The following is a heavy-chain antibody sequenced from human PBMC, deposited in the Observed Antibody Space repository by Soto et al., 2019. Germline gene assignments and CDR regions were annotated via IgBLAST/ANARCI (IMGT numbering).Heavy chain of an antibody. J-gene: IGHJ4*02. Sequence: GGSLRLSCAASGFTFSSYAMSWVRQAPGKGLERVSAISGSGGSTYYADSVKGRFTISRDNSKNTLYLQMNSLRAEDTAVYYCAKDLTMVRGVISPRPAFDYWGQGTLVTVSS. CDR2: ISGSGGST. V-gene: IGHV3-23*01. D-gene: IGHD3-10*01. CDR1: GFTFSSYA. CDR3: AKDLTMVRGVISPRPAFDY.